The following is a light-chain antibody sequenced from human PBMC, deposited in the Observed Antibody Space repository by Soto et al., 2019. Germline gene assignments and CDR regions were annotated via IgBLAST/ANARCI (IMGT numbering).Light chain of an antibody. J-gene: IGLJ1*01. Sequence: VLTQPPSVSAAPGQKVTISCSGSSSNIGNNYVSWYQQLPGTAPKLLIYDNNKRPSGIPDRFSGSKSGTSATLGITGLQTGDEADYYCGTWDSSLDAYVFGAGTKVTVL. CDR1: SSNIGNNY. CDR2: DNN. CDR3: GTWDSSLDAYV. V-gene: IGLV1-51*01.